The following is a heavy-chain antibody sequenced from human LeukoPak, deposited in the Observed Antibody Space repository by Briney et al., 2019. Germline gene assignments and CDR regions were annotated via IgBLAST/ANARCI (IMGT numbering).Heavy chain of an antibody. V-gene: IGHV3-33*08. D-gene: IGHD3-10*01. CDR3: ARDRSGQFRQFDY. Sequence: GGSLRLSCVASGFTFSNYWMNWVRQVPGKGLEWVAVIWYDGGNIYYADSVKGRFAISRDNFKNTLYLQMNSLRAEDTAVYYCARDRSGQFRQFDYWGQGTLVTVSS. CDR1: GFTFSNYW. CDR2: IWYDGGNI. J-gene: IGHJ4*02.